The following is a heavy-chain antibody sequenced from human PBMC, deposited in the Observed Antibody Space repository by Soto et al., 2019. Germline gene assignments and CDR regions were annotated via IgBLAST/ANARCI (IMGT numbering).Heavy chain of an antibody. CDR2: INAGNGNT. CDR3: ARVQVQWHYFDY. D-gene: IGHD1-26*01. J-gene: IGHJ4*02. Sequence: ASVKVSCKDSGYTLTSYAMYWVRQAPGQRLEWMGWINAGNGNTKYSQKFQGRVTITRDTSASTAYMELSSLRSEDTAVYYCARVQVQWHYFDYWGQGTLVTVSS. CDR1: GYTLTSYA. V-gene: IGHV1-3*01.